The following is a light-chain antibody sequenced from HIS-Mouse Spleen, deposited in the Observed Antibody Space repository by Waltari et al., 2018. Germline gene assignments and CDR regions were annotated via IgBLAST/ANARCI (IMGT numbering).Light chain of an antibody. V-gene: IGLV3-25*03. J-gene: IGLJ2*01. CDR1: ALPKQY. CDR2: KDS. Sequence: SYELTQPPSVSVSPGQTARITCSGDALPKQYAYWYQQKPGQAPVLVIYKDSERPSGXPKRFSGSSSGTTVTLTISGVQAEDEADYYCQSADSSGTYVVXGGGTKLTV. CDR3: QSADSSGTYVV.